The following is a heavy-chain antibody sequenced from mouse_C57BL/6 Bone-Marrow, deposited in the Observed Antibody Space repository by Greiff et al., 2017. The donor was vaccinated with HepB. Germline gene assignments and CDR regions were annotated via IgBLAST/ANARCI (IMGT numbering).Heavy chain of an antibody. J-gene: IGHJ4*01. V-gene: IGHV14-4*01. CDR1: GFNIKDDY. CDR2: IDPENGDT. D-gene: IGHD2-5*01. Sequence: VQLQQSGAELVRPGASVKLSCTASGFNIKDDYMHWVKQRPEQGLEWIGWIDPENGDTEYASKFQGKATITADTSSNTAYLQLSSLTSEDTAVYYCTKDSNYSHYYAMDYWGQGTSVTVSS. CDR3: TKDSNYSHYYAMDY.